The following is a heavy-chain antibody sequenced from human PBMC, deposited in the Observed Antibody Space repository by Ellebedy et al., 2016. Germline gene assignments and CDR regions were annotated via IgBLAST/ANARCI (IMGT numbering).Heavy chain of an antibody. D-gene: IGHD5-12*01. CDR3: ARDTADIVATITGYYYYYGMDV. CDR1: GFIFSSYS. Sequence: GGSLRLXCAASGFIFSSYSMNWVRQAPGKGLEWVSAISGSGGSTHYANSVKGRFTISRDNSKNTLYLQMNSLRAEDTAVYYCARDTADIVATITGYYYYYGMDVWGQGTTVTVSS. V-gene: IGHV3-23*01. CDR2: ISGSGGST. J-gene: IGHJ6*02.